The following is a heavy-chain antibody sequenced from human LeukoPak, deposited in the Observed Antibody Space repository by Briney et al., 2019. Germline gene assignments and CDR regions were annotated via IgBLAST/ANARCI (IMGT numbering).Heavy chain of an antibody. CDR1: GYTFTSYD. CDR3: ARGQGGRKAAAAYYYYMDV. CDR2: MNPNSGNT. D-gene: IGHD6-13*01. J-gene: IGHJ6*03. Sequence: GASVKVSCKASGYTFTSYDINWVRQATGQGLEWMGWMNPNSGNTGYAQKFQGRVTMTRNTSMSTAYMELSSLRSEDTAVYYCARGQGGRKAAAAYYYYMDVWGKGTTVTISS. V-gene: IGHV1-8*01.